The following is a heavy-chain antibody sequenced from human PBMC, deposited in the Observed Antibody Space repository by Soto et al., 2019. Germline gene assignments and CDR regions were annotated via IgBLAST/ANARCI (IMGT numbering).Heavy chain of an antibody. CDR3: ASSQCSSTSLELYYYYYYGMDV. V-gene: IGHV1-69*01. J-gene: IGHJ6*02. CDR2: IIPISDTT. D-gene: IGHD2-2*01. CDR1: GGTFSSYT. Sequence: QVQLVQSGAEVKKPGSSVKVSCKASGGTFSSYTISWVRQAPGQGLEWMGGIIPISDTTNYAQKFQGRVTITADESTSTAYMELSSLRPEDTAVYYWASSQCSSTSLELYYYYYYGMDVCGQGTRVSVSS.